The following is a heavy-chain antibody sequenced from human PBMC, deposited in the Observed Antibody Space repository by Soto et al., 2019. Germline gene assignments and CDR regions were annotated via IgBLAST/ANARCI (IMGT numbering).Heavy chain of an antibody. CDR3: ATGSGWYSTDY. J-gene: IGHJ4*02. CDR1: GFTFSSNL. CDR2: IDNDGSSR. D-gene: IGHD6-19*01. Sequence: GSLILSCAASGFTFSSNLMHWVRQGPGKGLVWVSRIDNDGSSRDYADSVKGRFTISRDNAKNTLYLEMSSLRAEDTAVYYCATGSGWYSTDYWGQGTLVTVSS. V-gene: IGHV3-74*01.